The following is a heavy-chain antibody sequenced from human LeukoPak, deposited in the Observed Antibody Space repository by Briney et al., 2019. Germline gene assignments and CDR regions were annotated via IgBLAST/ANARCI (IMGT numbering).Heavy chain of an antibody. CDR1: GFTFSDYY. D-gene: IGHD5-18*01. V-gene: IGHV3-11*01. J-gene: IGHJ6*02. CDR2: ISSSGSTI. Sequence: PGGSLRLSCAASGFTFSDYYMSWIRQAPGKGLEWVSYISSSGSTIYYADSVKGRFTISRDNAKNSLYLQMNSLRAEDTAVYYCVRDRARSYGYAYSYGLDVWGQGTTVTVSS. CDR3: VRDRARSYGYAYSYGLDV.